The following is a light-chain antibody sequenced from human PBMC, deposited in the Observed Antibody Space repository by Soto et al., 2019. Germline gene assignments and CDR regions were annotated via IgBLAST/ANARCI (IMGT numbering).Light chain of an antibody. V-gene: IGLV2-23*01. CDR2: EGS. J-gene: IGLJ3*02. CDR1: SSDVGSFNL. Sequence: QSALTQPASVSGSPGQSITISCAGTSSDVGSFNLVSWYQHHPDKAPKLMIYEGSKRPSGVSNRFSGSKSGNTPSLTISGLQAEDEADYYCCSYAGGSTGVFGGGTKLTVL. CDR3: CSYAGGSTGV.